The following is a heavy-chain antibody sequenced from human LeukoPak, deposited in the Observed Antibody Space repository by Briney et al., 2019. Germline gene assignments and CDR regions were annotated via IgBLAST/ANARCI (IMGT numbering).Heavy chain of an antibody. CDR2: INDSGST. CDR1: GEPLSGYF. D-gene: IGHD6-19*01. Sequence: PSETLSLTCAVYGEPLSGYFWNWIRQPPGKGLEWVGEINDSGSTNYNPSRKSRLTLSVDTSQNHISLAFNSVTATDTAVYYCARGSRFWLGNFFRQPLFFDYWGPGNLATVSS. J-gene: IGHJ4*02. CDR3: ARGSRFWLGNFFRQPLFFDY. V-gene: IGHV4-34*01.